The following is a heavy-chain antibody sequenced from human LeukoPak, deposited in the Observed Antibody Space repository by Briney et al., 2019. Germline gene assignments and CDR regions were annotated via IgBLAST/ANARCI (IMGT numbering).Heavy chain of an antibody. D-gene: IGHD4-23*01. J-gene: IGHJ4*02. CDR2: FSSSGSTI. V-gene: IGHV3-48*03. CDR3: ARELGGNTFDC. Sequence: GGSLRLSCAASGFTFSSNEMNWVRQAPGKGLEWVSYFSSSGSTIYYADSVKGRFTISRDNAQNSLYLQMNSLRAGDTAVYYCARELGGNTFDCLGQGTLVTVSS. CDR1: GFTFSSNE.